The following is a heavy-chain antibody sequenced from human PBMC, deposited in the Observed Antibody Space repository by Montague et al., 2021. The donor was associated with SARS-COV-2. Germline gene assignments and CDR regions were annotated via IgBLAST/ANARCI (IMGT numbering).Heavy chain of an antibody. CDR1: GGSISSGGFS. J-gene: IGHJ5*02. D-gene: IGHD6-19*01. CDR3: ARLKVAPNGGWNWFDP. V-gene: IGHV4-30-2*01. CDR2: IFHTGTP. Sequence: TLSLTCSLSGGSISSGGFSWSWNRQPPGKGLEWIGHIFHTGTPHYSPSLKSRVTISIDRSKNQFSLNLDSVTAADTAVYYCARLKVAPNGGWNWFDPWGQGILVTVSS.